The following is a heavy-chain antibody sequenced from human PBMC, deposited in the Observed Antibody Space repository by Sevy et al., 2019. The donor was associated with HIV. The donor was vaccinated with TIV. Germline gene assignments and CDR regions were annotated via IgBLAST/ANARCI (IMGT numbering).Heavy chain of an antibody. Sequence: GGSLRLSCAASGFTFSSHGMHWVRQAPGKGLEWVAVISYDGSYKSYGDSVKGRFTISRDDSKNTLYLQMNSLRPEDPAVYYCARDSGYSINWYPAYWGQGTLVTVSS. CDR3: ARDSGYSINWYPAY. J-gene: IGHJ4*02. CDR2: ISYDGSYK. CDR1: GFTFSSHG. D-gene: IGHD6-13*01. V-gene: IGHV3-30*03.